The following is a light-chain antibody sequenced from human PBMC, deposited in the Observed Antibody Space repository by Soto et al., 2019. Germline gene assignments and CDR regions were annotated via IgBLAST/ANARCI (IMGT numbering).Light chain of an antibody. V-gene: IGLV2-23*02. J-gene: IGLJ1*01. CDR3: CAYAGSQNYV. Sequence: QSVLTQPASVSGSPGQSITISCTGTSSDVGTYILVSWYQQHPGNAPQLMIYEVNKRPSGVSDRFSGSKSGNTASLTISGLQAEDEADYYCCAYAGSQNYVFGTGTKVTVL. CDR2: EVN. CDR1: SSDVGTYIL.